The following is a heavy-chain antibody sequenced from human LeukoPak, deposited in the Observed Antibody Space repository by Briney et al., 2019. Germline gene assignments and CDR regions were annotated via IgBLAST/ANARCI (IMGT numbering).Heavy chain of an antibody. J-gene: IGHJ4*02. V-gene: IGHV4-59*12. CDR3: ARRIYDSSGYYYRRNYYFDY. CDR1: GGSISSYY. Sequence: PSETLSLTCTVSGGSISSYYWSWIRQPPGKGLEWIGYIYYSGSTNYNPSLKSRVTISVETSKNQFSLKLSSVTAADTAVYYCARRIYDSSGYYYRRNYYFDYWGQGTLVTVSS. CDR2: IYYSGST. D-gene: IGHD3-22*01.